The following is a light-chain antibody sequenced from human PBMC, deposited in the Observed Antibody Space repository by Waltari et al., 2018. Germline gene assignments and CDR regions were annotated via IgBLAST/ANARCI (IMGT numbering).Light chain of an antibody. J-gene: IGLJ3*02. CDR2: ANN. CDR1: SFNIGRNT. CDR3: AAWDDSLEGWV. Sequence: QSVLTPPPSVSGPPAQSVPIPCSGSSFNIGRNTVTWSQQLPGTAPKLLIYANNRRPSGVPDRVSVSKSGTSASLDISGLQPEDEADYSCAAWDDSLEGWVFGGGTKLTVL. V-gene: IGLV1-44*01.